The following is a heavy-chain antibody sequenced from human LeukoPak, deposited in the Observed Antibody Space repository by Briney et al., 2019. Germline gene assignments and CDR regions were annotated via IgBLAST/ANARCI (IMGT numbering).Heavy chain of an antibody. CDR3: ARAPLITMVRGDLPLWYFDL. V-gene: IGHV3-7*01. CDR1: GFTFSSYA. CDR2: IKQDGSEK. D-gene: IGHD3-10*01. J-gene: IGHJ2*01. Sequence: GGSLRLSCAASGFTFSSYAMSWVRQAPGKGLEWVANIKQDGSEKYYVDSVKGRFTISRDNAKNSLYLQMNSLRAEDTAVYYCARAPLITMVRGDLPLWYFDLWGRGTLVTVSS.